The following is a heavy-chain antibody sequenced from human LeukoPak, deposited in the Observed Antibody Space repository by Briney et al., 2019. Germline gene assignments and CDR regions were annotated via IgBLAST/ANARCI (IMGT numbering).Heavy chain of an antibody. CDR3: ARVAGRGGKRPYYFDY. J-gene: IGHJ4*02. CDR1: GYSISSGYY. CDR2: IYHSGRT. Sequence: SETLSLTCSVSGYSISSGYYWGWIRQPPGKGLEWIGSIYHSGRTYYNPSLKSRVTISVDTSKNQFSLKLSSVTAADTAVYYCARVAGRGGKRPYYFDYWGQGTLVTVSS. D-gene: IGHD4-23*01. V-gene: IGHV4-38-2*02.